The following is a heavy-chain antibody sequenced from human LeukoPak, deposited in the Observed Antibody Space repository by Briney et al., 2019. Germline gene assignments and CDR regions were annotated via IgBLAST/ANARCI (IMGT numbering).Heavy chain of an antibody. Sequence: PSETLSLTCAVYGGSFSGYYWSWIRQPPGKGLEWIGEINHSGSTNYNPFLKSRVTISVDTSKNQFSLKLSSVTAADTAVYYCAIETVTTGYWGQGTLVTVSS. V-gene: IGHV4-34*01. CDR1: GGSFSGYY. CDR3: AIETVTTGY. D-gene: IGHD4-17*01. CDR2: INHSGST. J-gene: IGHJ4*02.